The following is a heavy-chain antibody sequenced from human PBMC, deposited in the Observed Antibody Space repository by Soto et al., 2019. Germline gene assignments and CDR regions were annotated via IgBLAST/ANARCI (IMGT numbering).Heavy chain of an antibody. Sequence: GASVKVSCKASGGTFSSYAISWVRQAPGQGLEWMGGIIPIFGTANYAQKFQGRVTITADKSTSTAYMELSNLRAEDTAVYYCARDKSKYDYGVNFGSWGQGTLVTVSS. CDR2: IIPIFGTA. J-gene: IGHJ4*02. CDR1: GGTFSSYA. CDR3: ARDKSKYDYGVNFGS. D-gene: IGHD4-17*01. V-gene: IGHV1-69*06.